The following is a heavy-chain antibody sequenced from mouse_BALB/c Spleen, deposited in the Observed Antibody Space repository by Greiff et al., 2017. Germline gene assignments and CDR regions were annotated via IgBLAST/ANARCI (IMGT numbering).Heavy chain of an antibody. CDR3: ARWATVEFAY. CDR1: GYTFTSYW. J-gene: IGHJ3*01. Sequence: QVQLQQPGAELVKPGASVKLSCKASGYTFTSYWMHWVKQRPGQGLEWIGEINPSNGRTNYNEKFKSKATLTVDKSSSTAYMQLSSLTSEDSAVYYCARWATVEFAYWGQGTLVTVSA. CDR2: INPSNGRT. V-gene: IGHV1S81*02. D-gene: IGHD1-1*01.